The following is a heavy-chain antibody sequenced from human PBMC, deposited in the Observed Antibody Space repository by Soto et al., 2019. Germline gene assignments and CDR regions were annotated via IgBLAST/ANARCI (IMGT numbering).Heavy chain of an antibody. Sequence: GASVKVSCKASGYTFTSYAMHWVRQAPGQRLEWMGWINAGNGNTKYSQKFQGRVTITRDTSASTAYMELSSLRSEDTAVYYCARDPISGWTFDYWGQGTLVTVSS. CDR2: INAGNGNT. D-gene: IGHD6-19*01. J-gene: IGHJ4*02. V-gene: IGHV1-3*01. CDR1: GYTFTSYA. CDR3: ARDPISGWTFDY.